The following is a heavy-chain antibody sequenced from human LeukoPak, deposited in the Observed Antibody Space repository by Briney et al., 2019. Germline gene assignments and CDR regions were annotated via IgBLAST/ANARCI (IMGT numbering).Heavy chain of an antibody. D-gene: IGHD6-19*01. CDR3: ARGGKGFLLGAVDY. CDR1: GFTFSSYS. CDR2: ISSSSTI. Sequence: GGSLRLSCAASGFTFSSYSMNWVRQAPGKGLEWVSYISSSSTIYYADSAKGRFTISRDNAKNSLYLQMNSLRDEDTAVYYCARGGKGFLLGAVDYWGQGTLVTVSS. V-gene: IGHV3-48*02. J-gene: IGHJ4*02.